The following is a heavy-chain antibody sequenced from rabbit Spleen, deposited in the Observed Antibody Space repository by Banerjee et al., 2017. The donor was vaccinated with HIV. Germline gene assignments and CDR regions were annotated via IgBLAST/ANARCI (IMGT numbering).Heavy chain of an antibody. J-gene: IGHJ2*01. D-gene: IGHD1-1*01. CDR2: ILTGGGNT. Sequence: QEQLEESGGDLVKPEGSLTLTCTASGFSFSSSYWICWVRQAPGKGLEWIGCILTGGGNTYYANWAKGRFPISKTSSTTVTLQMTSLTAADTATYFCARNYVNAFDPWGPGTLVTVS. CDR3: ARNYVNAFDP. CDR1: GFSFSSSYW. V-gene: IGHV1S45*01.